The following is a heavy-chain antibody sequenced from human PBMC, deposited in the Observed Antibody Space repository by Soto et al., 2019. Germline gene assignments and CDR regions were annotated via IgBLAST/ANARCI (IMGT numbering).Heavy chain of an antibody. V-gene: IGHV3-53*02. CDR2: IYSGGTT. J-gene: IGHJ4*02. CDR1: GFSVSGNY. CDR3: ARDRSSGWYVVDH. Sequence: EVQLVETGGGMVQPGGSLRLSCAASGFSVSGNYMNWVRQAPGRGLEWVSVIYSGGTTYYTDSVKGRFTISRDNSKNTVYLQMNSLRADDTSGDFCARDRSSGWYVVDHWGQGSLVTVSS. D-gene: IGHD6-19*01.